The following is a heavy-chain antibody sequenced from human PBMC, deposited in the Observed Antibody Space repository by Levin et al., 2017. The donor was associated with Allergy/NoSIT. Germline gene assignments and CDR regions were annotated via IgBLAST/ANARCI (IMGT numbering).Heavy chain of an antibody. CDR1: ARGYSSDA. CDR2: ISGSGGST. D-gene: IGHD3-10*01. V-gene: IGHV3-23*01. Sequence: PGGSLRLSAIACARGYSSDAAIWGRNDAGKGLEWVSAISGSGGSTYYADSVKGRFTISRDNSKNTMYLQMNSLRAEDTAVYYCAKYLWFGRGQGTLVTVSS. J-gene: IGHJ4*02. CDR3: AKYLWFG.